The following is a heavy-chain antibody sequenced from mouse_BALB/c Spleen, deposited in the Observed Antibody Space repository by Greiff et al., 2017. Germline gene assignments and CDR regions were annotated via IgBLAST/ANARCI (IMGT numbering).Heavy chain of an antibody. J-gene: IGHJ4*01. CDR1: GFTFSSFG. D-gene: IGHD2-4*01. CDR2: ISRGSSTI. Sequence: EVMLVESGGGLVQPGGSRQLSCAASGFTFSSFGMYWVRQAPEKGLEWVAYISRGSSTIDYADTVKGRFTISRDNPKKTRFLQMTSIRSEDTAMYYCARGGIRHDAMDYWGQGTSVTVSS. V-gene: IGHV5-17*02. CDR3: ARGGIRHDAMDY.